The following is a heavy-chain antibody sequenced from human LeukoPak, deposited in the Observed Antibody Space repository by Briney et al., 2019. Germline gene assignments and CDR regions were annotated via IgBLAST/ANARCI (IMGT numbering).Heavy chain of an antibody. CDR1: GYIFTSYN. V-gene: IGHV1-46*01. CDR2: INPSGGST. CDR3: ARFAVHRRITVAGQFGLDY. J-gene: IGHJ4*02. D-gene: IGHD6-19*01. Sequence: ASVKVSCKASGYIFTSYNIYWVRQAPGQGLEWMGIINPSGGSTNYAQKFQGRVTMTRDTSTSTVYMELSSLRSEDTAVYYCARFAVHRRITVAGQFGLDYWGQGTLVSVSS.